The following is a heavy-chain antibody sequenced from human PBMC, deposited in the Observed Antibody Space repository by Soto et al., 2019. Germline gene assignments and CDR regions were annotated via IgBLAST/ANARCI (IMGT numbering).Heavy chain of an antibody. V-gene: IGHV3-74*01. Sequence: GSLRLSCAASGFTFSSYWMHWVRQAPGKGLVWVSRINSDGSSTSYADSVKGRFTISRDNAKNTRYLQMNSLRAEDTAEYYCAMRASDYDCTSYSDHWGQGTLVTVSS. D-gene: IGHD3-22*01. CDR1: GFTFSSYW. J-gene: IGHJ4*02. CDR2: INSDGSST. CDR3: AMRASDYDCTSYSDH.